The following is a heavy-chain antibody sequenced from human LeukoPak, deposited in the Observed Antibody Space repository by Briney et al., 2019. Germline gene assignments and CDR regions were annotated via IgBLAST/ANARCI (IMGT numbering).Heavy chain of an antibody. D-gene: IGHD5-12*01. CDR3: ARQEVYSGYVDICYFDY. Sequence: SETLSLTCTVSGGSISSSSYYWGWIRQPPGKGLEWIGSIYYSGSTYYNPSLKSRVTISVDTSKNQFSLKLSSVTAADTAVYYCARQEVYSGYVDICYFDYWGQGTLVTVSS. CDR2: IYYSGST. J-gene: IGHJ4*02. V-gene: IGHV4-39*01. CDR1: GGSISSSSYY.